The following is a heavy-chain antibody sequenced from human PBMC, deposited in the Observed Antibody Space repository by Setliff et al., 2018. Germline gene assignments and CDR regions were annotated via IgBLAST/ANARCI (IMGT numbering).Heavy chain of an antibody. Sequence: SVKVSCKASGGTFSSYAISWVRQAPGQGLEWMGGIIPIFGTANYAQKCQGRVTITADKSTSTAYMELSSLRSEDTAVYYCAIAEHGYDFWSGYYGYYYYYRDVWGKGTTVTVSS. D-gene: IGHD3-3*01. CDR3: AIAEHGYDFWSGYYGYYYYYRDV. J-gene: IGHJ6*03. V-gene: IGHV1-69*06. CDR1: GGTFSSYA. CDR2: IIPIFGTA.